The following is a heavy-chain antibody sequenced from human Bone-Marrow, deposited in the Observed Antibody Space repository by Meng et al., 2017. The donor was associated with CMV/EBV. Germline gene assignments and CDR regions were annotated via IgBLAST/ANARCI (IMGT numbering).Heavy chain of an antibody. V-gene: IGHV3-23*03. CDR3: ARDSGYDFWSGYSTYYFDY. CDR2: IYSGGSST. J-gene: IGHJ4*02. Sequence: GGSLRLSCAASGFTFSSYAMSWVRQAPGKGLEWVSVIYSGGSSTYYADSVKGRFTISRDNSKNTLYLQMNSLRAEDTAVYYCARDSGYDFWSGYSTYYFDYWGQGTLVTVSS. CDR1: GFTFSSYA. D-gene: IGHD3-3*01.